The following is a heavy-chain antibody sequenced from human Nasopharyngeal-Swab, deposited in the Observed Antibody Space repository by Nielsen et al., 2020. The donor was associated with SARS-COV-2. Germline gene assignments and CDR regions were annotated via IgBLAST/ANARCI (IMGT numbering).Heavy chain of an antibody. CDR1: GGSISSSSYY. J-gene: IGHJ4*02. Sequence: SETLSLTCTASGGSISSSSYYWGWIRQPPGKGLELIGYIYYSGSTNYNPSLKSRATISVNTSKNQLPLKLTSVTAADTAVYYCARGRGTRSYFDYWGQGTQVTVSS. CDR3: ARGRGTRSYFDY. D-gene: IGHD3/OR15-3a*01. CDR2: IYYSGST. V-gene: IGHV4-61*05.